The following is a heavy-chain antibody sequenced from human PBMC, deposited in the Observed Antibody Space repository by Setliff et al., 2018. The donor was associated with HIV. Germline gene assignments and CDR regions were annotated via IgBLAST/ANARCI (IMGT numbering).Heavy chain of an antibody. CDR2: IYYSGST. CDR3: ARDPSQGYCSGGSCYGYYYYGMDV. Sequence: SETLSLTCTVSGGSISSSSYYWGWIRQPPGKGLEWIGSIYYSGSTYYNPSLKSRVTISVDTSKNQFSLNLSSVTAADTAVYYCARDPSQGYCSGGSCYGYYYYGMDVWGQGTTVTVSS. J-gene: IGHJ6*02. D-gene: IGHD2-15*01. V-gene: IGHV4-39*07. CDR1: GGSISSSSYY.